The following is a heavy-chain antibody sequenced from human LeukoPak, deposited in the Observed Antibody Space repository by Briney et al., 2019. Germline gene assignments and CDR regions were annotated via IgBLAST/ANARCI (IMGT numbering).Heavy chain of an antibody. V-gene: IGHV4-39*01. Sequence: SETLSLTCTVSGGSISCSSYYWGWIRQPPGKGLEWIGSIYYSGSTYYNPSLKSRVTISVDTSKNQFSLKLSSVTAADTAVYYCAASPDYYDSSAGQFDYWGQGTLVTVSS. CDR2: IYYSGST. J-gene: IGHJ4*02. CDR1: GGSISCSSYY. D-gene: IGHD3-22*01. CDR3: AASPDYYDSSAGQFDY.